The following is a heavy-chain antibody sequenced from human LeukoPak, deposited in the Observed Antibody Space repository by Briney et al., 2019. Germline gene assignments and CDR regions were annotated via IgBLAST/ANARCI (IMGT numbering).Heavy chain of an antibody. CDR2: INHSGST. CDR1: GGSFSGYY. Sequence: SETLSLTCAVYGGSFSGYYWSWIRQPPGKGLDWIGEINHSGSTNYNPSLKSRVTISVDTSKNQFSLKLSSVTAADTAVYYCARGRAFDIWGQGTMVTVSS. CDR3: ARGRAFDI. V-gene: IGHV4-34*01. J-gene: IGHJ3*02.